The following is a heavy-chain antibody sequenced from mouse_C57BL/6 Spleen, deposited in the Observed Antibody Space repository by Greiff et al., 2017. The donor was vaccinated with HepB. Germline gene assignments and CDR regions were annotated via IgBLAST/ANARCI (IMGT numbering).Heavy chain of an antibody. V-gene: IGHV1-82*01. D-gene: IGHD2-10*02. Sequence: QVQLQQSGPELVKPGASVKISCKASGYAFSSSWMNWVKQRPGKGLEWIGRIYPGDGDTNYNGKFKGKATLTADKSSSTAYMQLSSLTSEDSAVYFCASKGYGNYEFAYWGQGTLVTVSA. J-gene: IGHJ3*01. CDR2: IYPGDGDT. CDR3: ASKGYGNYEFAY. CDR1: GYAFSSSW.